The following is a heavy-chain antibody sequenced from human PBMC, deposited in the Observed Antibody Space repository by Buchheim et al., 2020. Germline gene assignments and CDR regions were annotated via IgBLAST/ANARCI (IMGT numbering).Heavy chain of an antibody. J-gene: IGHJ5*02. CDR3: ARGEGDPTTYYDILTGYYPPPNWFDP. D-gene: IGHD3-9*01. V-gene: IGHV4-61*01. CDR2: IYYSGST. Sequence: QVQLQESGPGLVKPSETLSLTCTVSGGSVSSGSYYWSWIRQPPGKGLEWIGYIYYSGSTNYNPSLKSRVTISVDTSKNQFSLKLSSVTAADTAVYYCARGEGDPTTYYDILTGYYPPPNWFDPWGQGTL. CDR1: GGSVSSGSYY.